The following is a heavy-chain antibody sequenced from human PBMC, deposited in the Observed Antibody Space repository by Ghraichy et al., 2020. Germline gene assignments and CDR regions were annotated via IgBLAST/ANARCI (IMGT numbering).Heavy chain of an antibody. CDR2: VNNDGTGT. CDR3: ARSLRRPGDKEPSMVPFDY. CDR1: EFTLSNHW. V-gene: IGHV3-74*01. J-gene: IGHJ4*02. D-gene: IGHD4/OR15-4a*01. Sequence: GGSLRLSCAASEFTLSNHWMNWVRQAPGKGLVWVSRVNNDGTGTTYADSVKGRFTISRDKGKNTVYLQMKSLRAEDTAVYYCARSLRRPGDKEPSMVPFDYWGQGTLVTVSS.